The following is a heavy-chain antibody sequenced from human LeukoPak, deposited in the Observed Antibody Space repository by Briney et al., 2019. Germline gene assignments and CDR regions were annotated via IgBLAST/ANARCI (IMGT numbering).Heavy chain of an antibody. J-gene: IGHJ5*02. V-gene: IGHV4-39*01. Sequence: SETLSLTCTVSGGSISSSSYYWGWIRQPPGKGLEWIGSIYYSGSTYYNPSLKSRVTISVDTSKNQFSLKLSSVTAADTAVYYCARQSPMVRGVIIQNWFDPWGQGTLVTVSS. D-gene: IGHD3-10*01. CDR1: GGSISSSSYY. CDR3: ARQSPMVRGVIIQNWFDP. CDR2: IYYSGST.